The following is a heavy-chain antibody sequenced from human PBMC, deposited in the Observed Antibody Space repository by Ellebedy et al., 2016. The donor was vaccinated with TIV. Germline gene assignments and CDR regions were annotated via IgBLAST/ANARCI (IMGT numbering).Heavy chain of an antibody. CDR3: ARRGSYGDYAVQVNSWFDR. Sequence: GGSLRLSCAASGFSFRSYWMGWVRQAPGKGLEWVANIYQDGSEKYYVDSVKGRFTISRDNAKNSLYLQLNSLRVEDTAVYFCARRGSYGDYAVQVNSWFDRWGRGTLVSVSS. J-gene: IGHJ5*02. D-gene: IGHD4-17*01. CDR2: IYQDGSEK. V-gene: IGHV3-7*01. CDR1: GFSFRSYW.